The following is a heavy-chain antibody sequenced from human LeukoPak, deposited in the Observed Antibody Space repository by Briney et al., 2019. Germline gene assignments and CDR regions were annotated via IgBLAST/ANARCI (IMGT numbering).Heavy chain of an antibody. CDR1: GGSISSYY. CDR2: IYYSGST. V-gene: IGHV4-59*01. D-gene: IGHD3-10*01. CDR3: ARAYLWFGELSA. Sequence: SETLSLTCTVSGGSISSYYWSWIQQPPGKGLEWIGYIYYSGSTNYNPSLKSRVTISVDTSKNQFSLKLSSVTAADTAVYYCARAYLWFGELSAWGQGTLVTVSS. J-gene: IGHJ5*02.